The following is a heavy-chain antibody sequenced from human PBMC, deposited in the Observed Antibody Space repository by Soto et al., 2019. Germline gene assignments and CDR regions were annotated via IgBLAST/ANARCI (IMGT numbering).Heavy chain of an antibody. Sequence: GASVKVSCKASGGTFSSYAISWVRQAPGQGLEWMGGIIPIFGTANYAQKFQGRVTITADESTSTAYMELSSLRSEDTAVYYCARGHYYYDSSVLEPGLWFDPWGQGTLVTVSS. CDR3: ARGHYYYDSSVLEPGLWFDP. J-gene: IGHJ5*02. CDR2: IIPIFGTA. CDR1: GGTFSSYA. D-gene: IGHD3-22*01. V-gene: IGHV1-69*13.